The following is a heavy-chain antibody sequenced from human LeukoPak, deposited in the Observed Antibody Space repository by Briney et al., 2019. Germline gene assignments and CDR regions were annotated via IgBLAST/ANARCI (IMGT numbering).Heavy chain of an antibody. CDR3: ARQQGGVVVAATLSP. V-gene: IGHV4-39*01. J-gene: IGHJ5*02. CDR1: GGSISSSSYY. D-gene: IGHD2-15*01. CDR2: IYYSGST. Sequence: SETLSLTCTVSGGSISSSSYYWGWIRQPPGKGLEWIGSIYYSGSTYYNPSLKSRVTISVDTSKNQFSLKLSSVTAADTAVYYCARQQGGVVVAATLSPWGQGTLVTVSS.